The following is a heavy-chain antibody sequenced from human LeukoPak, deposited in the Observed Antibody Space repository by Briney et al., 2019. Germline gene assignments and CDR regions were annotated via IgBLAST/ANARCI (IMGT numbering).Heavy chain of an antibody. D-gene: IGHD3-10*01. Sequence: SETLSLTCTVSGGSISSSSYYWGWIRQPPGKGLEWLGSIYYSGSTYYNPSLKSRVTISVDTSKNQFSLKLSYVTAADTAVYYCARRGNVLLWFGETLYYFDYWGQGTLVTVSS. CDR1: GGSISSSSYY. J-gene: IGHJ4*02. V-gene: IGHV4-39*01. CDR2: IYYSGST. CDR3: ARRGNVLLWFGETLYYFDY.